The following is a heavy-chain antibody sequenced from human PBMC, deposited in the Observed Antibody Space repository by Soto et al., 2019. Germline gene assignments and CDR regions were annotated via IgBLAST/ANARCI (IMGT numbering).Heavy chain of an antibody. V-gene: IGHV3-30-3*01. CDR1: GFTFSSYA. CDR3: ALDPYIVVVIAITGGGGCDY. CDR2: ISYDGSNK. Sequence: PGGSLRLSCAASGFTFSSYAMHWVRQAPGKGLEWVAVISYDGSNKYYADSVKGRFTISRDNSKNTLYLQMNSLRAEDTAVYYCALDPYIVVVIAITGGGGCDYRRQGSRVTVSA. J-gene: IGHJ4*02. D-gene: IGHD2-21*01.